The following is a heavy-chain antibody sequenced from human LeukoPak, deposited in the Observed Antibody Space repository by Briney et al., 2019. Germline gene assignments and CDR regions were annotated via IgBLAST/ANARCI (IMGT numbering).Heavy chain of an antibody. CDR2: INSDGSST. Sequence: GGSLRLSCAASGFTFSSYWMHWVRQAPGKGLVWVSRINSDGSSTSYADSVKGRFTISRDNAKNTLYLQMNSLRAEDTAVYYCARGSLLGAGPAFDIWGQGTMVTVSS. J-gene: IGHJ3*02. V-gene: IGHV3-74*01. CDR3: ARGSLLGAGPAFDI. D-gene: IGHD1-26*01. CDR1: GFTFSSYW.